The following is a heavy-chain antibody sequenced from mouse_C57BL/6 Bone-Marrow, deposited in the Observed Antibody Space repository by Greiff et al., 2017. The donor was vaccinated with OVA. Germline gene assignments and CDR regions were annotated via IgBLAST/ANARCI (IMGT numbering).Heavy chain of an antibody. V-gene: IGHV1-39*01. CDR2: LNPNYGTT. CDR3: ARRGRGRGFDY. D-gene: IGHD3-3*01. CDR1: GYSFTDYN. J-gene: IGHJ2*01. Sequence: VQLKESGPELVKPGASVKISCKASGYSFTDYNMNWVKQSNGKSLEWIGVLNPNYGTTSYTQKFKGKATLTVDQSSSTSYMQLNSLTSEDSAVYYCARRGRGRGFDYWGQGTTLTVSS.